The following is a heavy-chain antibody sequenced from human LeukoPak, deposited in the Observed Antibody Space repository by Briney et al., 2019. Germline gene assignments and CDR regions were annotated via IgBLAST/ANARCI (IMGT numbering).Heavy chain of an antibody. V-gene: IGHV3-7*04. CDR2: IKQDGSDK. Sequence: GGSLRLSCAASGFTLNSYWMSWVRQAPGKGPEWVANIKQDGSDKYYVDSVKGRFTISRDNAKTSLYLQMNSLRAEDTAVYYCARLYYADSGTYNRPFDYWGQGTLVTVSS. CDR3: ARLYYADSGTYNRPFDY. D-gene: IGHD3-10*01. J-gene: IGHJ4*02. CDR1: GFTLNSYW.